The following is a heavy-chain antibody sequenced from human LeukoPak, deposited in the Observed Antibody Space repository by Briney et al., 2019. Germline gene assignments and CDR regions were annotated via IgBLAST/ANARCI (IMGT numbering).Heavy chain of an antibody. CDR2: ISGSGGNT. V-gene: IGHV3-23*01. J-gene: IGHJ4*02. D-gene: IGHD4-23*01. CDR3: AKDQYGGNPQYYFDY. Sequence: GGSLRLSCAASGFTFSSYAMSWVRQAPGKGLELVSAISGSGGNTYYADSVKGRFTISRDNSKSTLYLQMNSLRAEDTAVYYCAKDQYGGNPQYYFDYWGQGTLVTVSS. CDR1: GFTFSSYA.